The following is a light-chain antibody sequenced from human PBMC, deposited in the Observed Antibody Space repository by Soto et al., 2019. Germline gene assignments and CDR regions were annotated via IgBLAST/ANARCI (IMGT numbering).Light chain of an antibody. V-gene: IGKV1-17*01. Sequence: DIQMTQSPSSLSASVGDRVTITCRASQGIRNDLDWYQQKPAKAPERLIYAASSLQSGVPSRFSGSVSGPEFTLTISSLQAEDFANDYCLQYNTYPWTFGPGTKVEIK. CDR3: LQYNTYPWT. CDR2: AAS. CDR1: QGIRND. J-gene: IGKJ1*01.